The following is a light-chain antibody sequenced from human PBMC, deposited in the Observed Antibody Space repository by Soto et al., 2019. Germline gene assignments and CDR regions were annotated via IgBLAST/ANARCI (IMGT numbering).Light chain of an antibody. J-gene: IGLJ1*01. CDR3: CSYGGSYTWV. Sequence: QSALTQPRSVSGSPGQSVTISCTGTSSDVGGYNYVSWYQQHPGKAPKLMIYDVSKRPSGVPDRFSGSKSGNTASLTISGLQAEDEAAYYCCSYGGSYTWVFGTGTKLTVL. CDR1: SSDVGGYNY. V-gene: IGLV2-11*01. CDR2: DVS.